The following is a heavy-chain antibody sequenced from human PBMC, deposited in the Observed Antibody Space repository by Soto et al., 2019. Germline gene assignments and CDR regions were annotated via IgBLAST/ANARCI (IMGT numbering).Heavy chain of an antibody. D-gene: IGHD3-22*01. CDR1: GFTFSSYA. CDR3: AKDRYYYDSSGYSPDAFDI. V-gene: IGHV3-23*01. Sequence: GGSLRLSCAASGFTFSSYAMSWVRQAPGKGLEWVSAISGSGGSTCYADSVKGRFTISRDNSKNTLYLQMNSLRAEDTAVYYCAKDRYYYDSSGYSPDAFDIWGQGTMVTVSS. CDR2: ISGSGGST. J-gene: IGHJ3*02.